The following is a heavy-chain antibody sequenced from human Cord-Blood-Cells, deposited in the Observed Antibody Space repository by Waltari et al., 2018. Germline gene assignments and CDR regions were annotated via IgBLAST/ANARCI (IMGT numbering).Heavy chain of an antibody. Sequence: QVQLVESGGGVVQPGRSLRLSCTASGFTFSSSGMHWDRQAPVKGLEWVAVILYNGSNKYYADYVKGRFTISRDNSKNTLYLQMNSLRAEDTAMYYCAKDRGELGYSGYDPSFDYWGQGTLVTVSS. CDR1: GFTFSSSG. J-gene: IGHJ4*02. V-gene: IGHV3-30*18. D-gene: IGHD5-12*01. CDR3: AKDRGELGYSGYDPSFDY. CDR2: ILYNGSNK.